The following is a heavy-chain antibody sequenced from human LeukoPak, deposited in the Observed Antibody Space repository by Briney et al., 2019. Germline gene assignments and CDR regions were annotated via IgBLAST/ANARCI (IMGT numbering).Heavy chain of an antibody. D-gene: IGHD5-18*01. Sequence: GGSLRLSCAASGFTFSDYYMSWIRQAPGKGLEWVSYISSSGSTIYYADSVKGRFTISRDNSKNTLYLQMNSLRAEDTAVYYCARDGGYSYGLHDAFDIWGQGTMVTVSS. J-gene: IGHJ3*02. CDR1: GFTFSDYY. CDR2: ISSSGSTI. V-gene: IGHV3-11*04. CDR3: ARDGGYSYGLHDAFDI.